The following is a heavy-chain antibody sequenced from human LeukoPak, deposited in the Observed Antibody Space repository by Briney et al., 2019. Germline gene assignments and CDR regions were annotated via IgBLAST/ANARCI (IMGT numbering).Heavy chain of an antibody. V-gene: IGHV4-39*07. CDR2: IYYSGST. J-gene: IGHJ5*02. D-gene: IGHD3-10*01. CDR1: GGSLSSSHYY. Sequence: SETLSLTCTVSGGSLSSSHYYWGWIRQPPGKGLEWIASIYYSGSTYYNPSLKSRVIISVDTSNNQFSLKLTSVTAADTAVYYCAREVNHYGLRRNSFDPWGQGTKVTVSS. CDR3: AREVNHYGLRRNSFDP.